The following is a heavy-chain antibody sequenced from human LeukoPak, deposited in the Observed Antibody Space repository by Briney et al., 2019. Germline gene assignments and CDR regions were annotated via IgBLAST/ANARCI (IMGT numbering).Heavy chain of an antibody. CDR3: ARGGKQLWVFDY. D-gene: IGHD5-18*01. CDR1: GFTFSSYS. Sequence: GGSLRLTCAASGFTFSSYSMNWVRQAPGKGLEWVSSISSSSSYIYYADSVKGRFTISRDNAKNSLYLQMNSLRAEDTAVYYCARGGKQLWVFDYWGQGTLVTVSS. J-gene: IGHJ4*02. V-gene: IGHV3-21*01. CDR2: ISSSSSYI.